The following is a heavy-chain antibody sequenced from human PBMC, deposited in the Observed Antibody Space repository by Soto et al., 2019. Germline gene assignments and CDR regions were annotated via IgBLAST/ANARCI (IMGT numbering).Heavy chain of an antibody. CDR1: GGSISSGGYY. Sequence: PSETLSLTCTVSGGSISSGGYYWSWIRQHPGKGLEWIGYIYYSGSTYYNPSLKSRVTISVDTSKNQFSLKLSSVTAADTAVYYCARGLSSGRTPGYKATQYFQPWGQGTLVTVSS. V-gene: IGHV4-31*03. CDR2: IYYSGST. CDR3: ARGLSSGRTPGYKATQYFQP. D-gene: IGHD5-12*01. J-gene: IGHJ1*01.